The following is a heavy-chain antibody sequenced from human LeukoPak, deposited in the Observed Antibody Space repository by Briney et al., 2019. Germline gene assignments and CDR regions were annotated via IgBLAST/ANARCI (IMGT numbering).Heavy chain of an antibody. CDR2: ISWNSGSI. CDR1: GFTFDDYA. CDR3: ATLGVTMVRGVIQRGDY. Sequence: PGRSLRLSCAASGFTFDDYAMHWVRQAPGKGLEWVSGISWNSGSIGYADSVKGRFTISRDNAKNSLYLQMNSLRAEDTAVYYCATLGVTMVRGVIQRGDYWGQGTLVTVSS. V-gene: IGHV3-9*01. D-gene: IGHD3-10*01. J-gene: IGHJ4*02.